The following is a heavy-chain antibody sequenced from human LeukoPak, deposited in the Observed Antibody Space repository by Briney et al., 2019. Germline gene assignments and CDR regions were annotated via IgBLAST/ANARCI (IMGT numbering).Heavy chain of an antibody. D-gene: IGHD3-16*01. CDR1: GFTFSGYA. Sequence: GGSLRLSCAASGFTFSGYAMHWVRQAPGKGLEWVAVISYDGSNKYYADSVKGRFTISRDNSKNTLYLQMNSLRAEDTAVYYCARDLSTSHMDVWGQGTTVTVSS. J-gene: IGHJ6*02. CDR2: ISYDGSNK. CDR3: ARDLSTSHMDV. V-gene: IGHV3-30-3*01.